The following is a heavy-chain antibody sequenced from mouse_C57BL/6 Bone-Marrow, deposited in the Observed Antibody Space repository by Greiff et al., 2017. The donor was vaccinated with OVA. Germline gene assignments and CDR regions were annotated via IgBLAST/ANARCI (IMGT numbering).Heavy chain of an antibody. CDR1: GFNIKNTY. V-gene: IGHV14-3*01. CDR2: IDPENGDT. J-gene: IGHJ1*03. D-gene: IGHD2-4*01. Sequence: VQLQQSVAELVRPGASVKLSCTASGFNIKNTYMHWVKQRPEQGLEWIGWIDPENGDTEYASKFQGKATITADTSSSTAYMQLSSLTSEDSAVYFCARSGLRRDWYFDVWGTGTTVTVSS. CDR3: ARSGLRRDWYFDV.